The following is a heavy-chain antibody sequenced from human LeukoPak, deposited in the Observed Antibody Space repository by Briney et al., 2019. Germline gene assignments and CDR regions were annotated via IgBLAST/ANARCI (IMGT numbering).Heavy chain of an antibody. CDR3: ASHRGTTYYMDV. CDR1: GYTFTSYY. CDR2: INPNSGGT. Sequence: GASVTVSCKASGYTFTSYYMHWVRQAPGQGLEWMGWINPNSGGTNYSQKFQGRVTMTRDTSITTAYMELSRLTSDDTAVYYCASHRGTTYYMDVWGKGTTVTISS. D-gene: IGHD1-1*01. V-gene: IGHV1-2*02. J-gene: IGHJ6*03.